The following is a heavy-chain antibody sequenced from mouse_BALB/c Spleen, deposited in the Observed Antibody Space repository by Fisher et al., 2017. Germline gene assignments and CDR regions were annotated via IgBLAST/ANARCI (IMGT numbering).Heavy chain of an antibody. D-gene: IGHD1-2*01. J-gene: IGHJ4*01. CDR3: ARRRLWGAMDY. Sequence: KFKGKATLTADKSSSTAYIQLSSLTSEDSAVYYCARRRLWGAMDYWGQGTSVTVSS. V-gene: IGHV1-80*01.